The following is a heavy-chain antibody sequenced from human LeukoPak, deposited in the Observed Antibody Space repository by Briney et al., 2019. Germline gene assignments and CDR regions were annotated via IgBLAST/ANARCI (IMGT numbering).Heavy chain of an antibody. CDR2: INPNSGGT. V-gene: IGHV1-2*02. CDR1: GYTFTGYY. D-gene: IGHD5-12*01. CDR3: ARLYSGYGNYYYYMDV. J-gene: IGHJ6*03. Sequence: ASVKVSCKASGYTFTGYYMHWVRQAPGQGLEWMGWINPNSGGTNYAQKFQGRVTMTGDTSISTAYMELSSLRSDDTAVYYCARLYSGYGNYYYYMDVWGKGTTVTVSS.